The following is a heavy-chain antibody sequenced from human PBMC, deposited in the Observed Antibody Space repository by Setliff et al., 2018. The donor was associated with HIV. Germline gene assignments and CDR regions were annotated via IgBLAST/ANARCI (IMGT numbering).Heavy chain of an antibody. D-gene: IGHD1-26*01. J-gene: IGHJ4*02. Sequence: GGSLRLSCAASGFTFSSSWMTWVSGINWNGASVGYADSVKGRFTISRDNAKNTLYLQMNSLRVEDTAVYYCATDCAVVGGTGSLDSWGQGTLVTVSS. CDR3: ATDCAVVGGTGSLDS. CDR1: GFTFSSSW. V-gene: IGHV3-20*04. CDR2: INWNGASV.